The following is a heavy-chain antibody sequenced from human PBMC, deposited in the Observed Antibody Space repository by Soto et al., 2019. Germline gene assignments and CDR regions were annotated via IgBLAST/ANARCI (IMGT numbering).Heavy chain of an antibody. Sequence: SQTLSLTCAVSGGYISSGGYPCTWIRQPPGKGLEWIGYTYHDGRTDYNPSLKSRLTISVDRSRNQFSLNLNSVTAAVTAVYYRARCGGPFDYWGQGTLVNVSS. CDR1: GGYISSGGYP. J-gene: IGHJ4*02. CDR3: ARCGGPFDY. D-gene: IGHD3-16*01. V-gene: IGHV4-30-2*01. CDR2: TYHDGRT.